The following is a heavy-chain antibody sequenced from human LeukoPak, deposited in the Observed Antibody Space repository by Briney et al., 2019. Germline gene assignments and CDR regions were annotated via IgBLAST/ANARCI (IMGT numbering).Heavy chain of an antibody. CDR1: GGTFRSYA. V-gene: IGHV1-69*05. D-gene: IGHD3-10*01. CDR2: IIPIFGTA. Sequence: ASVNVSCKASGGTFRSYAISGVRQAPGQGLEWMGGIIPIFGTANYAQKFQGRVTITTDESTSTAYMELSSLRAEDTAVYYCARVSDDVDYYYYMDVWGKGTTVTVSS. CDR3: ARVSDDVDYYYYMDV. J-gene: IGHJ6*03.